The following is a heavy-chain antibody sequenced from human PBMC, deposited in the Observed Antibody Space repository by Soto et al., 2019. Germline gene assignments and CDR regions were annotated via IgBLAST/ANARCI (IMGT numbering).Heavy chain of an antibody. CDR2: IYYSGST. J-gene: IGHJ4*02. Sequence: PSETLSLTCTVSGGSISSGGYYWSWIRQHPGKGLEWIGYIYYSGSTYYNPSLKSRVTISVDTSKNQFSLKLSSVTAAGTAVYYCARVLRDTITIDYWGQGTLVTVSS. CDR3: ARVLRDTITIDY. D-gene: IGHD5-12*01. CDR1: GGSISSGGYY. V-gene: IGHV4-31*03.